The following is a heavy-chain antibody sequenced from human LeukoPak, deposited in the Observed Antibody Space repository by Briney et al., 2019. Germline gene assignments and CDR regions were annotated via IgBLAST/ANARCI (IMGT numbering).Heavy chain of an antibody. D-gene: IGHD6-19*01. Sequence: PGGSLRLSCAASGFTFSVYSMSWIRQAPEKGLEWVSSISSTTYTYYADPVKGRFTISRDNSKNSLYLQMNSLTAEDTALYYCARDGSGWSRDVWGQGTTVTVSS. CDR1: GFTFSVYS. J-gene: IGHJ6*02. CDR3: ARDGSGWSRDV. CDR2: ISSTTYT. V-gene: IGHV3-21*01.